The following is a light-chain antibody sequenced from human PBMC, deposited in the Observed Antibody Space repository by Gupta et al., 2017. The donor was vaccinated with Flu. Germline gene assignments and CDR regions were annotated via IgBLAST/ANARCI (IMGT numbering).Light chain of an antibody. CDR2: DAS. J-gene: IGKJ1*01. V-gene: IGKV1-33*01. CDR3: QQDDNLWWT. CDR1: QDISNY. Sequence: DIQMTQSPSSLSASVGDRVTITCQASQDISNYLNWYQQKPGKAPKLLIYDASNLETGVPSRFSGSGSGTDFTFTISSLQPEDIATYYCQQDDNLWWTFGQGTKVEIK.